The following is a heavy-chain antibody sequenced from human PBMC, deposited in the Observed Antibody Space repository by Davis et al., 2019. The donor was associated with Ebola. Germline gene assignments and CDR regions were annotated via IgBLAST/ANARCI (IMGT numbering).Heavy chain of an antibody. Sequence: ASVKVSCKASGYTFTGYYMHWVRQAPGQGLEWMGWINPSSGGTNYAQKFQGWVTMTRDTSISTAYMELSRLRSDDTAVYYCASSMIGSGGSRARRRYYYYGMDVWGQGTTVTVSS. V-gene: IGHV1-2*04. CDR2: INPSSGGT. J-gene: IGHJ6*02. CDR3: ASSMIGSGGSRARRRYYYYGMDV. D-gene: IGHD2-15*01. CDR1: GYTFTGYY.